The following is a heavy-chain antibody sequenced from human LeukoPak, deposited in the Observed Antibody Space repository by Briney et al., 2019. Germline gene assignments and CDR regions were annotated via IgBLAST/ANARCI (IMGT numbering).Heavy chain of an antibody. V-gene: IGHV3-53*01. D-gene: IGHD5-18*01. Sequence: PGGSLRLSCAASGFTVSSYYMSWVRQPPGKGLEWVSIIYSGGSTYYADSVKGRFTISRDNPKNTLYLQMNSLRAEDTAVYYCARAQDTAMVYYFDSWGQGTLVTVSS. CDR1: GFTVSSYY. CDR2: IYSGGST. J-gene: IGHJ4*02. CDR3: ARAQDTAMVYYFDS.